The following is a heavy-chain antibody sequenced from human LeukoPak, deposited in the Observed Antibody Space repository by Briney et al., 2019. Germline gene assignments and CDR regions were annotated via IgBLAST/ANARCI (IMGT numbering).Heavy chain of an antibody. V-gene: IGHV4-34*01. CDR3: ARSVWFGELGD. D-gene: IGHD3-10*01. J-gene: IGHJ4*02. CDR2: INHSGST. Sequence: PSETLSLTCAVYGGSFSGYYWSWIRQPPGKGLEWIGEINHSGSTNYNPSLKSRVTISVDTSKNQFSLKLSSVTAADTALFYCARSVWFGELGDWGQGTLVTVSS. CDR1: GGSFSGYY.